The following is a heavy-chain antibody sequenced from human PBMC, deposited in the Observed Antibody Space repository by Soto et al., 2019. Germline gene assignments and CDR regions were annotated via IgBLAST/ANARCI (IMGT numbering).Heavy chain of an antibody. V-gene: IGHV3-30*03. Sequence: QVLLVESGGGVVHPGRSLRLSCAASGFIFSNYDMHWVRQAPGKGLEWVAFISEDGSNDYHADSVKGRFTISRDNSKNTLYLQMNSLRTDDTAVYYCAVVSSPDYWGQGTLVTVSS. J-gene: IGHJ4*02. CDR2: ISEDGSND. CDR3: AVVSSPDY. D-gene: IGHD2-21*01. CDR1: GFIFSNYD.